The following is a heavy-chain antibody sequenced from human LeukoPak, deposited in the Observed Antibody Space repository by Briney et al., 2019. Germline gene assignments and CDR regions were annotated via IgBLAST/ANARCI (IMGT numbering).Heavy chain of an antibody. CDR2: IYYSGNT. V-gene: IGHV4-39*01. J-gene: IGHJ4*01. CDR3: AVDFGSHRVVY. CDR1: GGSIRSRTYY. Sequence: PSETLSLTCSVSGGSIRSRTYYWGWVRQPPGKGLEWIGSIYYSGNTYYNPSLNSRVTLSLDTSKNQYSLRLSSVTAADTAVYYCAVDFGSHRVVYWGQGSLVTVSS. D-gene: IGHD3-3*01.